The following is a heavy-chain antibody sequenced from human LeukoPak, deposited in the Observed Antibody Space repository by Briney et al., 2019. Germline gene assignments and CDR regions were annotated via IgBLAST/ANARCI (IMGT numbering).Heavy chain of an antibody. CDR3: AKDPGASVSGFHMDV. CDR1: GFTFRNYG. CDR2: IWSDGNNR. Sequence: PGGSLRLSCAASGFTFRNYGMQWVRQATGKGLEWVSFIWSDGNNRFYADSVKGRFTISRDNSKNMLYLQMDTLRSEDTALYYCAKDPGASVSGFHMDVWGKGTTVIVSS. D-gene: IGHD2-8*02. J-gene: IGHJ6*03. V-gene: IGHV3-30*02.